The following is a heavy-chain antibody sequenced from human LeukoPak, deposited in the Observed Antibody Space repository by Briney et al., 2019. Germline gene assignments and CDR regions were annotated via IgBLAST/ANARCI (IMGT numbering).Heavy chain of an antibody. Sequence: SQTLSLTCTVSGGSISSGDYYWSWIRQPPGKGLEWIGSIYHSGSTYYNPSLKSRVTISVDTSKNQFSLKLSSVTAADTAVYYCARRLLWFGEFDYWGQGTLVTVSS. J-gene: IGHJ4*02. CDR1: GGSISSGDYY. V-gene: IGHV4-30-2*03. CDR2: IYHSGST. D-gene: IGHD3-10*01. CDR3: ARRLLWFGEFDY.